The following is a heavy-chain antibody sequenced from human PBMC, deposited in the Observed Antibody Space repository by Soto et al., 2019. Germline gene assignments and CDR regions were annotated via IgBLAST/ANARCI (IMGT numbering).Heavy chain of an antibody. CDR3: AKTTADYYYMDV. Sequence: ESGGGVVQPGRSLRLSCAASGFTFSSYGMHWVRQAPGKGLEWVAVISYDGSNKYYADSVKGRFTISRDNSKNTLYLQMNSLRAEDTAVYYCAKTTADYYYMDVWGKGTTVTVSS. CDR1: GFTFSSYG. V-gene: IGHV3-30*18. CDR2: ISYDGSNK. J-gene: IGHJ6*03. D-gene: IGHD4-17*01.